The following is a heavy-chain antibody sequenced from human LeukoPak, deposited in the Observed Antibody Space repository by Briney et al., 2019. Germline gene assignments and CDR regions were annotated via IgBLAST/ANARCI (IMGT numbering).Heavy chain of an antibody. CDR3: ARGWFGNFLHFDY. CDR2: IYNSGST. D-gene: IGHD3-10*01. CDR1: GGSISTYY. Sequence: SETLSLTCTVSGGSISTYYWSWIRQPPGKGLEWIGYIYNSGSTNYNPSLKSRATISVGTSENQFSLKLSSVTAADTAVYYCARGWFGNFLHFDYWGQGTLVTVSS. V-gene: IGHV4-59*01. J-gene: IGHJ4*02.